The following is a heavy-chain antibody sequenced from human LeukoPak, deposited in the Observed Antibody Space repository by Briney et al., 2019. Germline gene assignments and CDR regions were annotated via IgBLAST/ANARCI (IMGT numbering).Heavy chain of an antibody. J-gene: IGHJ4*02. Sequence: GGSLRLSCAASGFTLSSNYMTWVGQAPGQGLEWVSVIYFGGTTYYADSVKGRFTISRDNSKNTVYLQMNSLRVEDTAVYYCARGDGVYVYWGQGTLVTVSS. D-gene: IGHD5/OR15-5a*01. CDR3: ARGDGVYVY. V-gene: IGHV3-53*01. CDR2: IYFGGTT. CDR1: GFTLSSNY.